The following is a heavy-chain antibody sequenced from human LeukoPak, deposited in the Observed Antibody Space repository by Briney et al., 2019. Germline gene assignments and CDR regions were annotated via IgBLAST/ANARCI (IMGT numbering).Heavy chain of an antibody. V-gene: IGHV1-18*01. J-gene: IGHJ5*02. Sequence: ASVKVSCKASGYTFTNYGISWVRQAPGQGLEWMGWIGTYDGDTNFAQRVEGRVTPTIDTSTNTAYMELRSPRSDDTAMYYCARDYEGATRRDLFDPWGQGTLVTVSS. D-gene: IGHD1-26*01. CDR3: ARDYEGATRRDLFDP. CDR2: IGTYDGDT. CDR1: GYTFTNYG.